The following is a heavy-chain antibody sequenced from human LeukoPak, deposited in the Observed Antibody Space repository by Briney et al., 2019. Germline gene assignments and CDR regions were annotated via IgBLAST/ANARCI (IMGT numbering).Heavy chain of an antibody. J-gene: IGHJ4*02. D-gene: IGHD3-16*01. CDR2: IYSGGST. Sequence: PGGSLRLSCAASGFTVSSNYMSWVRQAPGKGLEWVSVIYSGGSTYYADSVKGRFTISRHNSKNTLYLQMNSLRAEDTAVYYCARGKLSFRGATFDYWGQGTLVTVSS. CDR1: GFTVSSNY. V-gene: IGHV3-53*04. CDR3: ARGKLSFRGATFDY.